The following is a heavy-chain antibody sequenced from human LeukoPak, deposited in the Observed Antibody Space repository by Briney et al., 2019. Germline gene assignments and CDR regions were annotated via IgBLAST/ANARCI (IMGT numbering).Heavy chain of an antibody. CDR2: TYYRSKWYN. J-gene: IGHJ4*02. CDR3: VRNGATTYYFDY. Sequence: SQTLSVICAISGDSVSSSITTWNWIRQSPSRGLEWLGRTYYRSKWYNDYAVSVKSRITIHADTSKNQFSLQLNSVTPEDTAVYYCVRNGATTYYFDYWGQGTLVTVSS. V-gene: IGHV6-1*01. CDR1: GDSVSSSITT. D-gene: IGHD1-14*01.